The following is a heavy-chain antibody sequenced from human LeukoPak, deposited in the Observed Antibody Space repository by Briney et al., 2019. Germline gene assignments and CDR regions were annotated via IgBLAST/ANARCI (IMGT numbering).Heavy chain of an antibody. D-gene: IGHD3/OR15-3a*01. Sequence: ASVKVFCKASGYTFTSYGISWVRQAPGQGLEWMGWISAYNGNTNYAQKPQGRVTMTTDTSTSTAYMELRSLRSDDTAVYYCARDQGLGPRGWFLYWGQGTLVTVSS. CDR3: ARDQGLGPRGWFLY. J-gene: IGHJ4*02. CDR1: GYTFTSYG. V-gene: IGHV1-18*01. CDR2: ISAYNGNT.